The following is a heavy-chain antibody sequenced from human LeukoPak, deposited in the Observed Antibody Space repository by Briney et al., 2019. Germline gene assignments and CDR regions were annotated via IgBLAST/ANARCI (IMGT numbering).Heavy chain of an antibody. D-gene: IGHD3-10*01. CDR3: ARDPARGWFGGHDYFDY. CDR2: IYHSGST. Sequence: SETLSLTCTVSGGSISSGGYYWRWIRQPPGKGLEWIGYIYHSGSTYYNPSLKSRVTISVDRSKNQFSLKLSSVTAADTAVYYCARDPARGWFGGHDYFDYWGQGTLVTVSS. CDR1: GGSISSGGYY. V-gene: IGHV4-30-2*01. J-gene: IGHJ4*02.